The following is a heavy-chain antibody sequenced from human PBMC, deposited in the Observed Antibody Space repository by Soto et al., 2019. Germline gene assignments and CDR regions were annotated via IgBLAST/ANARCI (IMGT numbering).Heavy chain of an antibody. CDR2: ISSSSSYI. CDR3: ARDGAMIVVVSHFDY. CDR1: GFTFSSYS. J-gene: IGHJ4*02. D-gene: IGHD3-22*01. V-gene: IGHV3-21*01. Sequence: GGSLRLSCAASGFTFSSYSMNWVRQAPGKGLEWVSSISSSSSYIYYADSVKGRFTISRDNAKNSLYLQMNSLRAEDTAVYYCARDGAMIVVVSHFDYWGQGTLVTVSS.